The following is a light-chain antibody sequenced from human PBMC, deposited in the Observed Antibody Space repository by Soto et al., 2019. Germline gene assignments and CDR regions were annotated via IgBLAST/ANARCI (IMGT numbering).Light chain of an antibody. J-gene: IGKJ3*01. CDR1: QSVGSS. CDR2: RAS. CDR3: QQSSNGAT. Sequence: EIVLTQSPATLSLSPGERATLSCRASQSVGSSLAWYQQKPGQAPRLLILRASDRPTAIPDRFSGSGFGTDFTLTISSLEPEDFAVYYCQQSSNGATFGPGTKVDIK. V-gene: IGKV3-11*01.